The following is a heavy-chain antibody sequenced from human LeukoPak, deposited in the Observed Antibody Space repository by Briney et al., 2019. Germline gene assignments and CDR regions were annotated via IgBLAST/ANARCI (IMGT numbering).Heavy chain of an antibody. CDR1: GYAFTTYG. V-gene: IGHV1-18*01. J-gene: IGHJ6*02. D-gene: IGHD3-16*01. CDR3: AVGRGEYLAGLDDSHYYGRDV. Sequence: GASVKVSCKASGYAFTTYGISWVRQAPGQGLEWMGWISAYNGNTNYAQKLQGRVTMTTDTSTSTAYMELRSLRSDDTAVYYCAVGRGEYLAGLDDSHYYGRDVCVQGTTVTVSS. CDR2: ISAYNGNT.